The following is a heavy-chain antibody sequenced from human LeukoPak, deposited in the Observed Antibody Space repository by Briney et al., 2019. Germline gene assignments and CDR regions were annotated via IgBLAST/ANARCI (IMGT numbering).Heavy chain of an antibody. Sequence: GGSLRLSCAVSGFTFDDYSMHWVRQAPGKGLEWVSGISRNGDRVGYADSGKGRFSISRDNAKNRLYLQMNSLRAEDTAFYYCAKGGHCSSSGCSPDYWGQGTLVTVSS. CDR1: GFTFDDYS. J-gene: IGHJ4*02. D-gene: IGHD2-2*01. V-gene: IGHV3-9*01. CDR2: ISRNGDRV. CDR3: AKGGHCSSSGCSPDY.